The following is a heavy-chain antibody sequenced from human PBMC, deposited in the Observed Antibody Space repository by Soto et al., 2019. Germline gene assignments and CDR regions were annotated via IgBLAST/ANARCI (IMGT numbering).Heavy chain of an antibody. D-gene: IGHD3-22*01. V-gene: IGHV1-2*04. Sequence: QVQLVQSGAVVKKPGASVKVSCKASGYTFTGYYMHWVRQAPGQGLEWMGWINPNSGGTNYAQKFQGWVTMTRDTSISTAYMELSRLRSDDTAVYYCAREDYDSSIPANWFDPWGQGTLVTVSS. J-gene: IGHJ5*02. CDR3: AREDYDSSIPANWFDP. CDR2: INPNSGGT. CDR1: GYTFTGYY.